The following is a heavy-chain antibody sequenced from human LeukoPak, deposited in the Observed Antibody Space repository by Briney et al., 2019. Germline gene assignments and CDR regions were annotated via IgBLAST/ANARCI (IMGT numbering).Heavy chain of an antibody. J-gene: IGHJ4*02. Sequence: PGGSLRLSCAASGFTFSNAWMSWVRQAPGKGLEWVSFISSGGTTIYYADSVKGRFTISRDHAKNSLFLQMSSLRAEDTAVYYCARDKGIVTYSGKRALFDYWGQGTLVTVSS. D-gene: IGHD1-26*01. V-gene: IGHV3-11*01. CDR3: ARDKGIVTYSGKRALFDY. CDR2: ISSGGTTI. CDR1: GFTFSNAW.